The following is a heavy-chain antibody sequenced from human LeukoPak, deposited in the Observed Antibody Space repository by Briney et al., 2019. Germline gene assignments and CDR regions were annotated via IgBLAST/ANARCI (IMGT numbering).Heavy chain of an antibody. CDR1: DGSMSSYY. J-gene: IGHJ4*02. D-gene: IGHD3-9*01. CDR3: VRDSRNYGIY. CDR2: IYYDGDT. Sequence: SETLSLTCTVSDGSMSSYYWSWIRQPPGKGLEWIGYIYYDGDTSYNASLKSRVTISIDTSKNQFSLKRDSVTAADTAMYYCVRDSRNYGIYWGQGTLVTVSS. V-gene: IGHV4-59*01.